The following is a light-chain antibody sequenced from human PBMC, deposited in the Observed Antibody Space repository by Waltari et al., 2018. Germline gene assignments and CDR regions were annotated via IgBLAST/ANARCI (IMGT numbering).Light chain of an antibody. CDR2: EVT. CDR1: SSDVGGYNF. J-gene: IGLJ3*02. CDR3: SSYADSDNLV. Sequence: QSALTPPPSASGSPGQSVTISCPGTSSDVGGYNFVSWYQQHPGKAPKLMIYEVTKRPSGVPDRFAGSKSGNTASLIVSGLQAEDEADYHCSSYADSDNLVFGGGTKLTVL. V-gene: IGLV2-8*01.